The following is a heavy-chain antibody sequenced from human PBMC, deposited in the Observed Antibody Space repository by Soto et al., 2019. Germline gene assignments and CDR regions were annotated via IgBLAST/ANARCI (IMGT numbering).Heavy chain of an antibody. J-gene: IGHJ6*02. CDR1: GGTFSSYA. CDR3: ARDQLTSSSGYYYYGMDV. Sequence: GASVKVSCKAPGGTFSSYAISWVRQAPGQGLEWMGGIIPIFGTANYAQKFQGRVTITADESTSTAYMELSSLRSEDTAVYYCARDQLTSSSGYYYYGMDVWGQGTTVTVYS. D-gene: IGHD6-25*01. V-gene: IGHV1-69*13. CDR2: IIPIFGTA.